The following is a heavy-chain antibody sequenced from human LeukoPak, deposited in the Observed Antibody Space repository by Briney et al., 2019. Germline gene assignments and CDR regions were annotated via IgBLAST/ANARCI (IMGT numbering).Heavy chain of an antibody. Sequence: GGSLRLSCAASGFTFSSYEMNWVRQAPGKGLEWVSYISSSGSTIYYADSVKGRFTISRDNAKNSLYLQINNLRDDDTAVYYCVRDSLLWFGEIDYWGQGTLVSVSS. J-gene: IGHJ4*02. V-gene: IGHV3-48*03. CDR2: ISSSGSTI. CDR1: GFTFSSYE. CDR3: VRDSLLWFGEIDY. D-gene: IGHD3-10*01.